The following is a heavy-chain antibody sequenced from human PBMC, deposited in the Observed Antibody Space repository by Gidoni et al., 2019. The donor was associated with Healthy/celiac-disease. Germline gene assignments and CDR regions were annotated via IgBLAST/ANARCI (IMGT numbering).Heavy chain of an antibody. CDR1: GGSFRGYY. Sequence: QVQLQQLGAGLLTPSETLSLTCAVYGGSFRGYYWSWIRQPPGKGLEWIGEINHSGSTNYNPSLKSRVTISVDTSKNQFSLKLSSVTAADTAVYYCARGRSPPLAAAGTYYFDYWGQGTLVTVSS. CDR3: ARGRSPPLAAAGTYYFDY. J-gene: IGHJ4*02. CDR2: INHSGST. V-gene: IGHV4-34*01. D-gene: IGHD6-13*01.